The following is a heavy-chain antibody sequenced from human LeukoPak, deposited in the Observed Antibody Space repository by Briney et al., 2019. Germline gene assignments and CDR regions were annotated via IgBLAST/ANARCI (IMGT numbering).Heavy chain of an antibody. CDR3: AIAGGYCGRISCPYSFQY. Sequence: ASVKLSCNASGYTFTGYYMHWMRQPTGPGLERMGWMNPNNGNTGYEQKSQSRVTMITKNSTSNHYMQLRSPGTADNAVYYYAIAGGYCGRISCPYSFQYWGQGSLVAVSS. V-gene: IGHV1-8*02. J-gene: IGHJ4*02. CDR1: GYTFTGYY. CDR2: MNPNNGNT. D-gene: IGHD2-15*01.